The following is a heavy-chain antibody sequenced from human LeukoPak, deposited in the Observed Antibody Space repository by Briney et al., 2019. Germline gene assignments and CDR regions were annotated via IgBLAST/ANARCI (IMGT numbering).Heavy chain of an antibody. CDR2: IYSGGST. CDR1: GFTVSSNY. J-gene: IGHJ6*02. Sequence: GGSLRLSCAASGFTVSSNYMSWVRQAPGKGLEWVSVIYSGGSTYYADSVKGRFTISTDNSKNTLYLQMNSLRAEDTAVYYCAREIVVVPAAIDIGEGSYYYYYGMDVWGQGTTVTVSS. D-gene: IGHD2-2*01. CDR3: AREIVVVPAAIDIGEGSYYYYYGMDV. V-gene: IGHV3-66*01.